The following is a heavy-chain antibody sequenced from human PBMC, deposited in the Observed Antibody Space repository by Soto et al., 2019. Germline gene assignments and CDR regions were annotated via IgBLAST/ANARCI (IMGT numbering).Heavy chain of an antibody. D-gene: IGHD1-26*01. CDR2: VYYSGST. CDR3: VRGVALGALYWYFDL. Sequence: QVQLQESGPGLVKPSETLSLTCTVSGGTISTYHWNWIRQSPGKGLEWIGYVYYSGSTSYNPSLKSRLTISVDTSKNQFSLSLTSVTAADTAVYYCVRGVALGALYWYFDLWGRGTLVTVSS. J-gene: IGHJ2*01. CDR1: GGTISTYH. V-gene: IGHV4-59*12.